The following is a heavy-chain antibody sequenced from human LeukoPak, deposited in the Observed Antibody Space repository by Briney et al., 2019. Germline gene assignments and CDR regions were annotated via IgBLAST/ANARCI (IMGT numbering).Heavy chain of an antibody. V-gene: IGHV1-8*01. Sequence: GASVKVSCKASGYTFTSYDINWVRQATGQGLEWMGWMNPNSGNTGYAQKFQGRVAMTRNTSISTAYMELNSLRSEDAAVYYCARVAGEGYSYGQTRDAFDIWGQGTMVTVSS. CDR2: MNPNSGNT. D-gene: IGHD5-18*01. CDR3: ARVAGEGYSYGQTRDAFDI. CDR1: GYTFTSYD. J-gene: IGHJ3*02.